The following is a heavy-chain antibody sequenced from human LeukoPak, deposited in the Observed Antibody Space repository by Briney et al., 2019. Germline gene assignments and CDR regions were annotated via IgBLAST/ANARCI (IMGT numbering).Heavy chain of an antibody. CDR3: TRHGKGDDSSGHVDY. CDR1: GFSFGGSA. CDR2: IRSKGNNYAT. V-gene: IGHV3-73*01. Sequence: GGSLRLSCAASGFSFGGSAMHWVRQTSGKGLEWVGRIRSKGNNYATVYAASVKGRFTISRDDAKNTAYLQMNSLKTEDTAVYYCTRHGKGDDSSGHVDYWGQGTLVTVSS. J-gene: IGHJ4*02. D-gene: IGHD3-22*01.